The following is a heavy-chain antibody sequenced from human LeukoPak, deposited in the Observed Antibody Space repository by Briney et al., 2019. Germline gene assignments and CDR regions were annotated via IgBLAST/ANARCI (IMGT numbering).Heavy chain of an antibody. CDR2: IYENGGTT. V-gene: IGHV3-23*01. Sequence: GGSLRLSCVGSGFTFRSHAMSWVRQAPEKGLEFVSGIYENGGTTYYADSVKGRFTISRDNSKNTLYLQMNSLRAEDTAVYYCARDIAPPHTYYYDSSGYLHWGQGTLVTVSS. CDR3: ARDIAPPHTYYYDSSGYLH. J-gene: IGHJ4*02. D-gene: IGHD3-22*01. CDR1: GFTFRSHA.